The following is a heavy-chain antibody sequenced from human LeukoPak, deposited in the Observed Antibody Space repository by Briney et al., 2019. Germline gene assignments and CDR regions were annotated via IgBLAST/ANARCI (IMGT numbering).Heavy chain of an antibody. J-gene: IGHJ5*02. CDR1: GGTFSSYA. CDR3: ARAIAVAGWFDP. CDR2: IIPIFGTA. D-gene: IGHD6-19*01. V-gene: IGHV1-69*13. Sequence: SVKVSCKASGGTFSSYAISWVRQAPGQGLEWMGGIIPIFGTANYAQKFQGRVTITADESTSTAYMELSSLRSEDTAVYYCARAIAVAGWFDPWGQGTLVTVSS.